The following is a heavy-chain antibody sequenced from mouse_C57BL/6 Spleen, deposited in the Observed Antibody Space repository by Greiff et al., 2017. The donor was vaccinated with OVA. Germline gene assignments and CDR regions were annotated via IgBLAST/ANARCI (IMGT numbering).Heavy chain of an antibody. CDR2: IDPSDSYT. V-gene: IGHV1-50*01. Sequence: VQLQQPGAELVKPGASVKLSCKASGYTFTSYWMQWVKQRPGQGLEWIGEIDPSDSYTNSNQKFKGKATLTVDTSSSTAYMQLSSLTSEDSAVYYCAREGLRGGDYFDYWGQGTTLTVSS. CDR3: AREGLRGGDYFDY. CDR1: GYTFTSYW. D-gene: IGHD2-4*01. J-gene: IGHJ2*01.